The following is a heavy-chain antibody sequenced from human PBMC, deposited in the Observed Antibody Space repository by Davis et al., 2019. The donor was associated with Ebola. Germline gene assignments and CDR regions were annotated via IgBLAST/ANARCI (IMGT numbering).Heavy chain of an antibody. CDR3: ARALRGSSSWYYYYYGMDV. CDR2: IRSKAYGGTT. CDR1: GFTFGDYA. Sequence: PGGSLRLSCTASGFTFGDYAMSWVRQAPGKGLEWVGFIRSKAYGGTTEYAASVKGRFTISRDDSKSIAYLQMNSLKTEDTAVYYCARALRGSSSWYYYYYGMDVWGQGTTVTVSS. D-gene: IGHD6-13*01. J-gene: IGHJ6*02. V-gene: IGHV3-49*04.